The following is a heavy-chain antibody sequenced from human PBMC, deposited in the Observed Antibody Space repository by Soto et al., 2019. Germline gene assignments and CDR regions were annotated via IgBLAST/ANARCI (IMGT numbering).Heavy chain of an antibody. CDR1: GYTFTGFY. V-gene: IGHV1-2*04. D-gene: IGHD3-3*01. CDR2: INPNSGGT. J-gene: IGHJ5*02. Sequence: GASVKVSCKASGYTFTGFYMHWVRQAPGQGLEWMGWINPNSGGTNYAQKFQGWVTMTRDTSISTAYMELSRLRSDDTAVYYCAREGVHTSMTNWFDPWGQGTLVTVSS. CDR3: AREGVHTSMTNWFDP.